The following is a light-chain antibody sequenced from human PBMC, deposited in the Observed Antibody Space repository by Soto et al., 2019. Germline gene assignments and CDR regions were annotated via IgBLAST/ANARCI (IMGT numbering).Light chain of an antibody. V-gene: IGKV1-33*01. CDR3: QVYDYICAGFT. CDR2: DAS. CDR1: QDIRQY. Sequence: DIQMTQSPSSLSASIGDRVTITCQASQDIRQYLNWYQQKPGKAPKLLIYDASRLETGVPSRFSGSGSGTDFTFTVSSLQPEDIATYYCQVYDYICAGFTFGPGTKVDLK. J-gene: IGKJ3*01.